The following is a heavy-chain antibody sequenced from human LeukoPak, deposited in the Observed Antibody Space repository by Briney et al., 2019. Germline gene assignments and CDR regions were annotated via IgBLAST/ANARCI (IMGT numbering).Heavy chain of an antibody. CDR3: AKEHYYDSSGYYPSFDY. J-gene: IGHJ4*02. Sequence: GGSLRLSCAASGFTFSSYWMHWVRQAPGKGLVWVSRINSDGSSTNYADSVKGRFTISRDNAKNTLYLQMNSLRAEDTAVYYCAKEHYYDSSGYYPSFDYWGQGTLVTVSS. CDR2: INSDGSST. D-gene: IGHD3-22*01. V-gene: IGHV3-74*01. CDR1: GFTFSSYW.